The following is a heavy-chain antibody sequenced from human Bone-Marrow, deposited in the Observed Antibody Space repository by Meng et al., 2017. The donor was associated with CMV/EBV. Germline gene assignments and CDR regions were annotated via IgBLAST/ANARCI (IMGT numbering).Heavy chain of an antibody. Sequence: ASVKVSCKASGYTITSYDINWVRQATGQGLEWMGRMNPDSGNTDYAQKFQGRVAITRNTTVSTAYMELSSLRSEDTAVYYCARFRGGYYYYGMDVWGQGTTVTVSS. V-gene: IGHV1-8*03. D-gene: IGHD3-16*01. J-gene: IGHJ6*02. CDR3: ARFRGGYYYYGMDV. CDR1: GYTITSYD. CDR2: MNPDSGNT.